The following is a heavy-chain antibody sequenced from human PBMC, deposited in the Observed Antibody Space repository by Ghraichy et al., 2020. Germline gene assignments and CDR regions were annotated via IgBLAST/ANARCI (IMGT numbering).Heavy chain of an antibody. CDR1: GGSISSYY. V-gene: IGHV4-4*07. J-gene: IGHJ6*02. CDR3: ARGLLSRDYDFWSGYLTVGMDV. Sequence: SETLSLTCTVSGGSISSYYWSWIRQPAGKGLEWIGRIYTSGSTNYNPSLKSRVTMSVDTSKNQFSLKLSSVTAADTAVYYCARGLLSRDYDFWSGYLTVGMDVWGQGTTVTVSS. D-gene: IGHD3-3*01. CDR2: IYTSGST.